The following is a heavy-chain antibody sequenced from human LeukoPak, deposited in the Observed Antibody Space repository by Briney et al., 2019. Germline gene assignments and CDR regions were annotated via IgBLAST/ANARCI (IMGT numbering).Heavy chain of an antibody. Sequence: GGSLRLSCAASGFTFSSYTLNWVRQAPGKGLEWDSSISSSSSYIYYADSVKGRFTISRDNAKNSLYLQMNSLSAEDTAVYYCARERYCSSTNCPLDYWGQGTLVTVSS. CDR2: ISSSSSYI. V-gene: IGHV3-21*01. CDR1: GFTFSSYT. D-gene: IGHD2-2*01. J-gene: IGHJ4*02. CDR3: ARERYCSSTNCPLDY.